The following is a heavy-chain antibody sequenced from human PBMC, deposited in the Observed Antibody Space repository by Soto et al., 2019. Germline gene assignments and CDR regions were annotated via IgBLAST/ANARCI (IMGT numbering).Heavy chain of an antibody. CDR2: IYYSGST. D-gene: IGHD4-17*01. V-gene: IGHV4-30-4*01. CDR1: GGSISSGDYY. Sequence: SETLSLTCTVSGGSISSGDYYWSWIRQPPGKGLEWIGYIYYSGSTYYNPPLKSRVTISVDTSKNQFSLKLSSVTAADTAVYYCARAPDRAHGDYVRAFDICGQGPVVTVSS. CDR3: ARAPDRAHGDYVRAFDI. J-gene: IGHJ3*02.